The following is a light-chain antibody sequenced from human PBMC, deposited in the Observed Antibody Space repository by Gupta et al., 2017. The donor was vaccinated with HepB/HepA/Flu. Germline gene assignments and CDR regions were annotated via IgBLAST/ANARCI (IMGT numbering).Light chain of an antibody. V-gene: IGKV1-5*03. Sequence: DIRSSHSPSTLSASVGDRVTITCRASESIGDWVAWYQQKPGNAPNLLIYRAASLESGVPSRFSGSGSGTEFTLTISSLQPDDFAVYYCQQYNGYPWTFGLGTKVDFK. CDR2: RAA. CDR1: ESIGDW. CDR3: QQYNGYPWT. J-gene: IGKJ1*01.